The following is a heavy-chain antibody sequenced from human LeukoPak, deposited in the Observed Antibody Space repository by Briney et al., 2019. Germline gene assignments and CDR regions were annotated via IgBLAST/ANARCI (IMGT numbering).Heavy chain of an antibody. CDR3: ARDRLSLSDY. CDR2: ISSSSSYI. J-gene: IGHJ4*02. V-gene: IGHV3-21*01. CDR1: GFTFSSYS. Sequence: GGSLRLSCAASGFTFSSYSMNWVRQAPGRGLGWVSSISSSSSYIYYADSVKGRFTISRNNAKNSLYLQMNSLRAEDTAVYYCARDRLSLSDYWGQGTLVTVSS.